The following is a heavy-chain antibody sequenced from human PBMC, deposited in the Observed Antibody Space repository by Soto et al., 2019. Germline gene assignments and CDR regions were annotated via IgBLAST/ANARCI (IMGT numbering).Heavy chain of an antibody. CDR2: ISGSGGST. CDR1: GFTFSSYA. D-gene: IGHD3-16*02. Sequence: PGGSLRLSCAASGFTFSSYAMSWVRQAPGKGLEWVSAISGSGGSTYYADSVKGRFTISRDNSKNTLYLQMSSLRSEDTAVYYCARGAVMITFGGVIPNNWFDPWGQGTLVTVSS. J-gene: IGHJ5*02. V-gene: IGHV3-23*01. CDR3: ARGAVMITFGGVIPNNWFDP.